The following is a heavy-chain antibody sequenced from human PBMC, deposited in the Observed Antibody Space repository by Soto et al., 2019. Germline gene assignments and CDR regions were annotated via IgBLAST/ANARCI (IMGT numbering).Heavy chain of an antibody. V-gene: IGHV4-34*01. D-gene: IGHD3-9*01. Sequence: PSETLSLTCAVYGGSFSGYYWSWIRQPPGKGLEWIGEINHSGSTNYNPSLKSRVTISVDTSKNQFSLKLSSVTAADAAVYYCARGGLYYDILTGPPDRNWFDPWGQGTLVTVSS. CDR3: ARGGLYYDILTGPPDRNWFDP. CDR2: INHSGST. J-gene: IGHJ5*02. CDR1: GGSFSGYY.